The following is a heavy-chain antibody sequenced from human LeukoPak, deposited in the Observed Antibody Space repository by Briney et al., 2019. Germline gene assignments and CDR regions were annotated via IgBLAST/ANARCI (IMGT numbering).Heavy chain of an antibody. Sequence: SVKVSCKASGGTFSSYAISWVRQAPGQGLEWMGGIIPIFGTANYAHRFQGRVIMTRDTSTSTAYMDLSSLRSEDTAVYHCARAPRNSSTMLDFWGQGTLVTISS. CDR1: GGTFSSYA. CDR2: IIPIFGTA. J-gene: IGHJ4*02. V-gene: IGHV1-69*05. D-gene: IGHD6-13*01. CDR3: ARAPRNSSTMLDF.